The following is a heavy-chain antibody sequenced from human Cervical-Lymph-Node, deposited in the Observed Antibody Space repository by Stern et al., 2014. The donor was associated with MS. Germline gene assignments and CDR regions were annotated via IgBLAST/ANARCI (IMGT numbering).Heavy chain of an antibody. CDR3: AIMGTNGIDV. Sequence: QVQLVQSGTEVKKPGASVKVSCKASGDTFGTYGVNWVRQAPGQRLEWLGWISGYKGNTNYAQRLQGRVTLTTDTYTTTAYMELRSLRSDDTAVYYCAIMGTNGIDVWGQGTTVTVSS. D-gene: IGHD5-18*01. J-gene: IGHJ6*02. CDR1: GDTFGTYG. CDR2: ISGYKGNT. V-gene: IGHV1-18*01.